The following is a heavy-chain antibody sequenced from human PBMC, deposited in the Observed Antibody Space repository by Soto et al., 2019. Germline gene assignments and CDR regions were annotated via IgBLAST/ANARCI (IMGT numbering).Heavy chain of an antibody. D-gene: IGHD3-22*01. V-gene: IGHV1-18*04. Sequence: QVQLVESGAEVKKPGASVKVSCKASGYTFTDYGISWVRQAPGQGLEWMGWISGYNGNTKYAQKFQGRVTMTTDTPTNTAYMELRSLRSDDTAVYYCARHREYYYDSSGNYYYHYGLDVWGQGTTVTVS. CDR2: ISGYNGNT. CDR1: GYTFTDYG. J-gene: IGHJ6*02. CDR3: ARHREYYYDSSGNYYYHYGLDV.